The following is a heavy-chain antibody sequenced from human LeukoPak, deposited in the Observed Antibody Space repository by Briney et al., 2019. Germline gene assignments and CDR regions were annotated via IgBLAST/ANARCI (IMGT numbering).Heavy chain of an antibody. Sequence: PGGSLRLSCAASGFTVSSNYMSWVRQAPGKGLEWVSSISSSSSYIYYADSVKGRFTISRDNAKNSLYLQMNSLRAEDTAVYYCARDRVAVAGDFDIWGQGTMVTVSS. V-gene: IGHV3-21*01. CDR2: ISSSSSYI. CDR3: ARDRVAVAGDFDI. CDR1: GFTVSSNY. J-gene: IGHJ3*02. D-gene: IGHD6-19*01.